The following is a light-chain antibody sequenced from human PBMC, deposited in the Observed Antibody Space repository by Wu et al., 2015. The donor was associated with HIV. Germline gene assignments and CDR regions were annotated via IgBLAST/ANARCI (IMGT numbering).Light chain of an antibody. V-gene: IGKV3-15*01. CDR1: QRVGSD. CDR2: GAS. Sequence: MTQSPSTLSVSPGVGTILSCRASQRVGSDLAWYQHRSGQPPRLLIFGASTRATGVPDRFAGSGSGTEFTLTITSMRAEDFAVYYCQQYHMWPPLSFGGGTKIEMK. J-gene: IGKJ4*01. CDR3: QQYHMWPPLS.